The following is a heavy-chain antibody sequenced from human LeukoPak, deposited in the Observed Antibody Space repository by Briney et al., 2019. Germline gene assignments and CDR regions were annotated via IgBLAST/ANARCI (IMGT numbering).Heavy chain of an antibody. J-gene: IGHJ4*02. CDR3: ARDSAAAAS. CDR2: ISSSSSYL. V-gene: IGHV3-21*01. D-gene: IGHD6-13*01. CDR1: GFNFSSYS. Sequence: PGGSLRLSCAASGFNFSSYSMNWVRQAPGKGLEGVSSISSSSSYLLYADSVKGRFTISRDNAKNSVYLQMNSLRAEDTAVYYCARDSAAAASWGQGTLVTVTS.